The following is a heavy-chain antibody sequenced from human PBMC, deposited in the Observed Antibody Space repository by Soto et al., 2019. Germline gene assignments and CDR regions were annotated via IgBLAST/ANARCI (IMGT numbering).Heavy chain of an antibody. J-gene: IGHJ6*02. CDR2: IIPIFGTA. Sequence: QVQLVQSGAEVKKPGSSVKVSCKASGGTFSSYAISWVRQAPGQGLEWMGGIIPIFGTANYAQKFQGRVTITADESTSTAYMELSSLRSEDTAVYYCAREIVVVPAAPHYYYAMDVWGQGTTVTVSS. CDR3: AREIVVVPAAPHYYYAMDV. CDR1: GGTFSSYA. D-gene: IGHD2-2*01. V-gene: IGHV1-69*01.